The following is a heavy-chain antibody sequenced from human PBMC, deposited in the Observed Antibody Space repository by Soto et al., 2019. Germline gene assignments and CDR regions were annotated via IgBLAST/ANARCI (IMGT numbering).Heavy chain of an antibody. D-gene: IGHD5-12*01. Sequence: QLQESGSGLVKPSQTLSLTCAVSGGSISSGGYSWSWIRQPPGKGLEWIGYIYHSGSPYYNPSLPSRVTISLHKSNIQFSLKLSSVTASDTAVYYCARAGYSGYDLIFEYWGQGPLVSVSS. J-gene: IGHJ4*02. CDR1: GGSISSGGYS. V-gene: IGHV4-30-2*01. CDR3: ARAGYSGYDLIFEY. CDR2: IYHSGSP.